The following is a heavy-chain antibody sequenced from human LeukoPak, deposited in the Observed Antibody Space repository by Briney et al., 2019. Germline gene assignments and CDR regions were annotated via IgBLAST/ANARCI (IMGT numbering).Heavy chain of an antibody. V-gene: IGHV3-74*01. J-gene: IGHJ5*02. CDR2: INSDGSST. D-gene: IGHD6-6*01. Sequence: GGSLRLSCAASGFTFSSYWMHRVRQAPGKGLVWVSRINSDGSSTSYADSVKGRFTISRDNAKNTLYLQMNSLRAEDTAVYYCARGKGIAARPSNWFDPWGQGTLVTVSS. CDR1: GFTFSSYW. CDR3: ARGKGIAARPSNWFDP.